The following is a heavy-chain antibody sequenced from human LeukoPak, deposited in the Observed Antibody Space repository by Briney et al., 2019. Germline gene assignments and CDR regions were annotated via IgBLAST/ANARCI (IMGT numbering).Heavy chain of an antibody. J-gene: IGHJ5*02. D-gene: IGHD2-2*01. CDR2: INHSGST. V-gene: IGHV4-34*01. CDR1: GGSFSGYY. Sequence: SETLSLTCAVYGGSFSGYYWSWIRQPPGKGLEWIGEINHSGSTYYNPSLKSRVTISVDTSKNQFSLKLSSVTAADTAVYYCARDCSSTSCRRGWFDPWGQGTLVTVSS. CDR3: ARDCSSTSCRRGWFDP.